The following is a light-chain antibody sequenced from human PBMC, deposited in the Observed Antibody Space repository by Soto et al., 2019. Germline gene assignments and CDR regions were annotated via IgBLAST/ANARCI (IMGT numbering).Light chain of an antibody. V-gene: IGLV2-8*01. CDR1: SSDIGGYNS. J-gene: IGLJ1*01. CDR2: DVT. CDR3: SSYTDTKSLV. Sequence: QSALTQSPSASGSPGQSVTISCTGTSSDIGGYNSVSWYQQHPGKAPKVMIYDVTKRPSGVPDSFSGSKSGNTASLTVSALQAEDEADYYCSSYTDTKSLVFGTGTKLTVL.